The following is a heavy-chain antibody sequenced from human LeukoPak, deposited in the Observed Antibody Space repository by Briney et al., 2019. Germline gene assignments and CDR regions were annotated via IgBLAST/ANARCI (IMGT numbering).Heavy chain of an antibody. D-gene: IGHD5-24*01. CDR3: ARGWWLQLSLGLDY. V-gene: IGHV3-30-3*01. J-gene: IGHJ4*02. CDR1: GFTFSSYA. CDR2: ISYDGSNK. Sequence: GGSLRLSCAASGFTFSSYAMHWVRQAPGKGLGWVAVISYDGSNKYYADSVKGRFTISRDNSKNTLYLQMNSLRAEDTAVYYCARGWWLQLSLGLDYWGQGTLVTVSS.